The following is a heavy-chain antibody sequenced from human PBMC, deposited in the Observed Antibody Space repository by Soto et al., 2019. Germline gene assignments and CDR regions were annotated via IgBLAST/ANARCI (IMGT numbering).Heavy chain of an antibody. CDR2: INSDGSST. Sequence: GGALRLSCAASGFTLRSYWMHWVRPAPGKGLVWVSRINSDGSSTSYADSVKGRFTISRDNAKNSLYLQMNSLRAEDTALYYCAKESYNRRTDFDYWGQGTLVTVSS. CDR1: GFTLRSYW. CDR3: AKESYNRRTDFDY. V-gene: IGHV3-74*01. D-gene: IGHD3-10*01. J-gene: IGHJ4*02.